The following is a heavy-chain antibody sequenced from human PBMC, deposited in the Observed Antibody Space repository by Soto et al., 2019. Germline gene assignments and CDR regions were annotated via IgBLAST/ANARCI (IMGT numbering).Heavy chain of an antibody. CDR1: GGPISSSY. J-gene: IGHJ6*02. D-gene: IGHD3-10*01. V-gene: IGHV4-59*01. CDR2: IYDTEST. Sequence: SETLSLTCTVSGGPISSSYWSWIRQPPGKGLEWIGYIYDTESTNYTPSLKSRVTISVDTSKSQFSLKVTSVTAADTAVYYCARQGFGVLHGLVDVWGQGTTVTVSS. CDR3: ARQGFGVLHGLVDV.